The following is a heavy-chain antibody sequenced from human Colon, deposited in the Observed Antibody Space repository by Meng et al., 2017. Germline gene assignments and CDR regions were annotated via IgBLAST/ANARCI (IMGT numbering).Heavy chain of an antibody. J-gene: IGHJ4*02. CDR1: GGIFTDYV. CDR3: ARVRIYGLSDS. D-gene: IGHD4-17*01. Sequence: QVQLVQSGDQGNEAGASLKASCKASGGIFTDYVRHGLRQAPGKRFGWMGWINTENGGTNYAQKFNGRVTMTRDTSISTTYMEVSSLRSDDTAVYYCARVRIYGLSDSWGQGTLVTVSS. CDR2: INTENGGT. V-gene: IGHV1-2*02.